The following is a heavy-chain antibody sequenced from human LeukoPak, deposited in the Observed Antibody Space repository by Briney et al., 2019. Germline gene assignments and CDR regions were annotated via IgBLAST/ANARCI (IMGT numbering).Heavy chain of an antibody. CDR1: GFTFSSYN. CDR3: ARDIVDLGY. J-gene: IGHJ4*02. D-gene: IGHD1-26*01. V-gene: IGHV3-21*04. CDR2: ISSSSSYI. Sequence: GGSLRLPCAASGFTFSSYNMNWVRQAPGKGLEWVSSISSSSSYIYYADSVKGRFTISRDNAKNSLYLQMNGLRAEDTAVYYCARDIVDLGYWGQGTLVTVSS.